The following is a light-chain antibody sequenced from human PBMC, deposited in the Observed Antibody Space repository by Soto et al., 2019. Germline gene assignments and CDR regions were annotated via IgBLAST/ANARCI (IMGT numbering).Light chain of an antibody. CDR3: QHAET. CDR1: QSVLYSSNNKNY. Sequence: DIVMTQSPDSLAVSLGERATINCKSSQSVLYSSNNKNYLAWYQQKPGQPPKLLIYWASTRESGVPDRFSGSGSGTDFTLTISSLQAEVVAVYYCQHAETFGQGTKVEIK. J-gene: IGKJ1*01. V-gene: IGKV4-1*01. CDR2: WAS.